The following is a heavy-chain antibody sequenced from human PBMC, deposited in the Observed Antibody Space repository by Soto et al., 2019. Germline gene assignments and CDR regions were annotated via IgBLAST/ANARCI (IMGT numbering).Heavy chain of an antibody. CDR3: ASSLWFGELSYGMDV. J-gene: IGHJ6*02. Sequence: SVKVSCKASGYTFTYRYLHWVRQAPGQALEWMGWITPFNGNTNYAQKFQDRVTITRDRSMSTAYMELSSLRSEDTAMYYCASSLWFGELSYGMDVWGQGTTVTVSS. CDR1: GYTFTYRY. CDR2: ITPFNGNT. V-gene: IGHV1-45*02. D-gene: IGHD3-10*01.